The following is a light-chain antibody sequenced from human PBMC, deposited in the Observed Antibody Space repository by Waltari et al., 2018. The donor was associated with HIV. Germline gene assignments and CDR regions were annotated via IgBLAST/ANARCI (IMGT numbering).Light chain of an antibody. CDR1: TSNIENNY. CDR3: GTWDSSLSVVV. J-gene: IGLJ3*02. Sequence: QSVLTQPPSVSAAPGQAVSITCSGRTSNIENNYVSWYRHVPGTAPKLLIYDNYERPSEIPDRFSASKSGTSATLGITGLQTGDEADYYCGTWDSSLSVVVFGGGTKLTVL. CDR2: DNY. V-gene: IGLV1-51*01.